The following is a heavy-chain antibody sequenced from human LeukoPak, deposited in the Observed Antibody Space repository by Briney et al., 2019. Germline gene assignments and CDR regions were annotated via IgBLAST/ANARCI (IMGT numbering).Heavy chain of an antibody. CDR1: GFTFSSYA. V-gene: IGHV3-30-3*01. CDR2: ISYDGSNK. CDR3: ASLTPPYYYGSGSYYGPLFDY. D-gene: IGHD3-10*01. J-gene: IGHJ4*02. Sequence: SGGSLRLSCAASGFTFSSYAMHWVRQAPGKGLEWVAVISYDGSNKYYADSVKGRFTISRDNSKNTLYLQMNSLRAEDTAVYYCASLTPPYYYGSGSYYGPLFDYWGQGTLVTVSS.